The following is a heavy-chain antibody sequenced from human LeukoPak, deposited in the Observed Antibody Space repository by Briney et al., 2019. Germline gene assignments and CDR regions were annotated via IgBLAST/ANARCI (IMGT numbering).Heavy chain of an antibody. CDR3: TRYHIVVVTAITGVDY. D-gene: IGHD2-21*02. Sequence: GGSLRLSCTASGFTFGDYAMSWFRQAPGKGLEWVGFIRSKAYGGTTGYAASVKGRFTISRDDSKSIAYLQMNSLKTEDTAVYYCTRYHIVVVTAITGVDYWGQGTLVTVSS. J-gene: IGHJ4*02. V-gene: IGHV3-49*03. CDR2: IRSKAYGGTT. CDR1: GFTFGDYA.